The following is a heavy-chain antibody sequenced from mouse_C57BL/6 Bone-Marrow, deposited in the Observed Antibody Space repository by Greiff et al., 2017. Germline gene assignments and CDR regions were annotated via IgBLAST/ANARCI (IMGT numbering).Heavy chain of an antibody. J-gene: IGHJ3*01. CDR3: ARHGWLLRFAY. D-gene: IGHD2-3*01. V-gene: IGHV5-6*02. Sequence: EVMLVESGGDLVKPGGSLKLSCAASGFTFSSYGMSWVRQTPDKRLEWVATISSGGSYTYYPDSVKGRFTISRDNAKNTLYLQMSSLKSEDTAMYYCARHGWLLRFAYWGQGTLVTVSA. CDR1: GFTFSSYG. CDR2: ISSGGSYT.